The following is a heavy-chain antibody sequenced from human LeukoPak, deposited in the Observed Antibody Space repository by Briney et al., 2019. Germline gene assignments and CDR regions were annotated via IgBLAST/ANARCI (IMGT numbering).Heavy chain of an antibody. J-gene: IGHJ4*02. D-gene: IGHD6-13*01. V-gene: IGHV3-7*01. CDR2: MKYDGSEK. CDR1: GFTFSSYW. CDR3: ARDIAAAALFFDY. Sequence: GGSLRLSCAASGFTFSSYWMSWVRQAPGKGLEWGANMKYDGSEKDYVDSVKGRFTISRDNAKNSLYLQMNSLRAEDTAVYYCARDIAAAALFFDYWGQGTLVTVSS.